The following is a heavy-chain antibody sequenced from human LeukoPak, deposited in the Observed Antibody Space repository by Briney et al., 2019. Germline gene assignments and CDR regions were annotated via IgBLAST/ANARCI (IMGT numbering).Heavy chain of an antibody. Sequence: GGSLRLSCAASGFTSSDYGMNWVRQAPGKGPEWVSSISRSTTFTWYTDSVRGRFTISRDNANNLLYLQMNSLSVDDTALYYCTRDVEGTRLIVYFDLWGRGTPVSVSS. CDR3: TRDVEGTRLIVYFDL. J-gene: IGHJ2*01. CDR1: GFTSSDYG. D-gene: IGHD3-22*01. V-gene: IGHV3-21*01. CDR2: ISRSTTFT.